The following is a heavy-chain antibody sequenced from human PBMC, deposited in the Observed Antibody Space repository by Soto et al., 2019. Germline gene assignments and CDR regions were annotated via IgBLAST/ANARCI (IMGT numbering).Heavy chain of an antibody. Sequence: QLQLQESGPGLVKPSETLSLTCTVSGGSISSSSYYWGWIRQPPGKGLEWIGSIYYSGSTYYNLSLKSRVTISVDTSKTQCSRKLSSVTAADTAVYFCARLPGYCSGDSCRSDYCSEGSLVTVAS. V-gene: IGHV4-39*01. CDR2: IYYSGST. CDR3: ARLPGYCSGDSCRSDY. J-gene: IGHJ4*02. CDR1: GGSISSSSYY. D-gene: IGHD2-15*01.